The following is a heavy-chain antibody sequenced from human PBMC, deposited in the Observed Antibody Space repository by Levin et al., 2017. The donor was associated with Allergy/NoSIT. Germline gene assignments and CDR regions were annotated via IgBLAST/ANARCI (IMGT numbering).Heavy chain of an antibody. CDR3: ARHRPPNYYDSSGYYVILGAFDI. J-gene: IGHJ3*02. Sequence: AGESLKISCKGSGYSFTRYWIGWVRQMPGKGLEWMGIIYPGDSDTRYSPSFQGQVTISADKSISTAYLQWSSLKASDTAMYYCARHRPPNYYDSSGYYVILGAFDIWGQGTMVTVSS. CDR2: IYPGDSDT. CDR1: GYSFTRYW. V-gene: IGHV5-51*01. D-gene: IGHD3-22*01.